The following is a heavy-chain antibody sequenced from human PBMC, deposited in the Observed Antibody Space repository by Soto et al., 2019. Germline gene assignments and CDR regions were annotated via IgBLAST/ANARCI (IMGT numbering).Heavy chain of an antibody. D-gene: IGHD4-4*01. Sequence: WRSLRLSCAVSGFSFSSAWMTWIRQAPGKGLERVAIMNEDGSERYYVDSVKGRFTISRDNAKNALFLQMNSLRVEDTAVYFCARDRAYSRFDYWGQGSLVTVS. CDR3: ARDRAYSRFDY. CDR1: GFSFSSAW. CDR2: MNEDGSER. V-gene: IGHV3-7*03. J-gene: IGHJ4*02.